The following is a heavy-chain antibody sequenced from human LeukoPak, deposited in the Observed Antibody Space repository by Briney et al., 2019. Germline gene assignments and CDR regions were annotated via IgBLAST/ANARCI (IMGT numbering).Heavy chain of an antibody. D-gene: IGHD2-15*01. Sequence: GESLKISCKGSGYSFTTYCICWVSQLPGKGLEWLGIIYPGDSDTRYNPSLQSQVTISADTSISTAYLQWSSLKASDTAMYYCARRSCIGGSCYSNFDYCGQGTLVIVSS. CDR1: GYSFTTYC. J-gene: IGHJ4*02. CDR2: IYPGDSDT. CDR3: ARRSCIGGSCYSNFDY. V-gene: IGHV5-51*01.